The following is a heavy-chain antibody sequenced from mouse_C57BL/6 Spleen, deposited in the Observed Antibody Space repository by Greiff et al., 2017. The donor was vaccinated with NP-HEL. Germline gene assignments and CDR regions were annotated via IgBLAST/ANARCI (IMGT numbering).Heavy chain of an antibody. D-gene: IGHD1-1*01. Sequence: VQLQQSGPELVKPGASVKIPCKASGYTFTDYNMAWVKQSPGKSLEWIGDINPNNGGTIYNQKFKGKATLTVDKSSSTAYMELRSLTSEDTAVYYGETSGYGSSYYAMDYWGQGTSVTVSS. CDR1: GYTFTDYN. J-gene: IGHJ4*01. CDR3: ETSGYGSSYYAMDY. V-gene: IGHV1-18*01. CDR2: INPNNGGT.